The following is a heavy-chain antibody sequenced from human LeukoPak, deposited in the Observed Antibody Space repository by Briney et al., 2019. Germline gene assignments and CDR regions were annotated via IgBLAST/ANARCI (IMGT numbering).Heavy chain of an antibody. CDR3: AKSVRGYTYYFDC. J-gene: IGHJ4*02. D-gene: IGHD5-12*01. CDR1: GFTFNNYA. Sequence: GGSLRLSCAASGFTFNNYAMSWVRQAPGKGLEWVSTISGSGSNTYYADSEKGRFTISRDNSKNTLYLQMNRLRAEDTAVYYCAKSVRGYTYYFDCWGQGTLVTVSS. V-gene: IGHV3-23*01. CDR2: ISGSGSNT.